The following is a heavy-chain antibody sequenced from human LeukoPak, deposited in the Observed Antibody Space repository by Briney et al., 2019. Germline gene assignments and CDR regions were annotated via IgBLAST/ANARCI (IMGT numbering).Heavy chain of an antibody. Sequence: PGGSLRLSCAASGFTFSSYWMHWVRQAPGKGLVWVSRINTDGSNTNYADSVKGRFTIPRDNAKNTLYLQMSSLRAEDTAVYYCAELGITMIGGVWGKGTTVTISS. V-gene: IGHV3-74*01. J-gene: IGHJ6*04. CDR1: GFTFSSYW. CDR2: INTDGSNT. D-gene: IGHD3-10*02. CDR3: AELGITMIGGV.